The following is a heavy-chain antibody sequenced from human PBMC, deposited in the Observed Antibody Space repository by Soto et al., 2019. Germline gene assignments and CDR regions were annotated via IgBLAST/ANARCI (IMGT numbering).Heavy chain of an antibody. D-gene: IGHD6-13*01. CDR2: INAGNGNT. CDR3: AMGLIAAAGTRAFDI. J-gene: IGHJ3*02. V-gene: IGHV1-3*01. Sequence: ASVKVSCKASGYTFTSYAMHWVRQAPGQRLEWMGWINAGNGNTKYSQKFQGRVTITRDTSASTAYMELRSLRSEDTAVYYCAMGLIAAAGTRAFDIWGQGTMVTVSS. CDR1: GYTFTSYA.